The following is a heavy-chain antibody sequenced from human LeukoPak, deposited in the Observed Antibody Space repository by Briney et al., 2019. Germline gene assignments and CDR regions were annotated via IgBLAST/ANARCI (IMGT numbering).Heavy chain of an antibody. J-gene: IGHJ4*02. CDR1: GYTFTNYD. CDR2: ISPYNGNT. D-gene: IGHD1-14*01. CDR3: ARSRRPDDYGDY. Sequence: ASVKVSCKASGYTFTNYDISWVRQAPGQGLEWMGWISPYNGNTRYAQKLQGRVTMTTDTSTGTAYMELRSLRSDDTAVFYCARSRRPDDYGDYWGQGTLVTVSS. V-gene: IGHV1-18*01.